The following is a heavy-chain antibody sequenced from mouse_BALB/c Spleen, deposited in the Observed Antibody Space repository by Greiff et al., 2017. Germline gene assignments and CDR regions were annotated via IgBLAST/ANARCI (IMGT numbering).Heavy chain of an antibody. Sequence: QVQLQQPGPELVKPGASVRISCKASGYTFTSYYIHWVKQRPGQGLEWIGWIYPGNVNTKYNEKFKGKATLTADKSSSTAYMQLSSLTSEDSAVYFCARLGRYGGGGFAYWGQGTLVTVSA. CDR3: ARLGRYGGGGFAY. V-gene: IGHV1S56*01. CDR2: IYPGNVNT. D-gene: IGHD2-14*01. CDR1: GYTFTSYY. J-gene: IGHJ3*01.